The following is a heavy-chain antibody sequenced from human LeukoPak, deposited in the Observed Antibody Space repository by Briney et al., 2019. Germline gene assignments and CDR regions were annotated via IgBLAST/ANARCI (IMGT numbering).Heavy chain of an antibody. Sequence: PGGSLRLSCAASGFTFSSYAMHWVRQAPGKGLEWVAVISYDGSNKYYADSVKGRFTISRDNSKNTLYLQMNSLRSEDTAVYYCARDREIAAPGTRAYRCFDPWGQGTLVTVSS. V-gene: IGHV3-30-3*01. CDR3: ARDREIAAPGTRAYRCFDP. CDR2: ISYDGSNK. D-gene: IGHD6-13*01. CDR1: GFTFSSYA. J-gene: IGHJ5*02.